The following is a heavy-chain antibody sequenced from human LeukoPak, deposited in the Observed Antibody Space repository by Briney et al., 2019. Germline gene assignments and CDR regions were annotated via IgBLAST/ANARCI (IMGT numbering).Heavy chain of an antibody. D-gene: IGHD6-13*01. CDR3: ARSHSSSWFTYYYYYMDV. CDR1: GYSISSGYY. Sequence: SETLSLTCTVSGYSISSGYYWGWIRQPPGKGLEWIGSIYHSGSTYYNPSLKSRVTISVDTSKNQFSLKLSSVTAADTAVYYCARSHSSSWFTYYYYYMDVWGKGTTVTVSS. CDR2: IYHSGST. V-gene: IGHV4-38-2*02. J-gene: IGHJ6*03.